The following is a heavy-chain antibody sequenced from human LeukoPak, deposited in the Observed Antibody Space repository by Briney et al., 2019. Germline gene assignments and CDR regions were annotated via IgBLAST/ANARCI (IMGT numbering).Heavy chain of an antibody. Sequence: GGSLRLSCAASGFTFSSYWMHWVRQAPGKGLVWVSRINSDGSSTSYADSVKGRFTISRDNAKNTLYLQMNSLRAEDTAVYYCAREAGDIVVVPAAIFDYWGQGTLVTVSS. CDR3: AREAGDIVVVPAAIFDY. V-gene: IGHV3-74*01. J-gene: IGHJ4*02. CDR2: INSDGSST. CDR1: GFTFSSYW. D-gene: IGHD2-2*01.